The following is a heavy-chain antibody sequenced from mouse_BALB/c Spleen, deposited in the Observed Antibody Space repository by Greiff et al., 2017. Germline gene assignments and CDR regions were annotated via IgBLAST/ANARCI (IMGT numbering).Heavy chain of an antibody. J-gene: IGHJ2*01. CDR3: ARRGMITPFDY. V-gene: IGHV2-9*02. D-gene: IGHD2-4*01. CDR2: IWAGGST. CDR1: GFSLTSYG. Sequence: QVQLKQSGPGLVAPSQSLSITCTVSGFSLTSYGVHWVRQPPGKGLEWLGVIWAGGSTNYNSALMSRLSISKDNSKSQVFLKMNSLQTDDTAMYYCARRGMITPFDYWGQGTTLTVSS.